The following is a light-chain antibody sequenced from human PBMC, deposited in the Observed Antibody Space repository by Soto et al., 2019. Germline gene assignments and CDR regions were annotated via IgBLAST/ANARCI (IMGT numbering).Light chain of an antibody. CDR1: SSDVGGHNY. J-gene: IGLJ1*01. Sequence: QSVLTQPASVSGSPGQSITISCTGTSSDVGGHNYVSWYQQHPGKAPKLIIYEVSIRPSGVSNRFSGSKSGNTASLTISGLQAEDEADYYFGSHRRYDFCVFGTWTKVTVL. CDR3: GSHRRYDFCV. CDR2: EVS. V-gene: IGLV2-14*01.